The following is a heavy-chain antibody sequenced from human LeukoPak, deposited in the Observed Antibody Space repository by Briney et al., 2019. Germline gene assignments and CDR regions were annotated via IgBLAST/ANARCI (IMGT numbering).Heavy chain of an antibody. CDR3: AELGITMIGGV. CDR2: ISSSGSTI. J-gene: IGHJ6*04. D-gene: IGHD3-10*02. V-gene: IGHV3-48*03. CDR1: GLIFSSYE. Sequence: GGSLRLSCTASGLIFSSYEMNWVRQAPGKGLEWVSYISSSGSTIYYADSVKGRFTISRDNAKNSLYLQMNSLRAEDTAVYYCAELGITMIGGVWGKGTTVTVSS.